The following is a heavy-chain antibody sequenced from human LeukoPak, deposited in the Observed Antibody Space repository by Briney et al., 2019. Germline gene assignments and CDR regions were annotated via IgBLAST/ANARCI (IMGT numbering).Heavy chain of an antibody. D-gene: IGHD2-15*01. Sequence: ASVKVSCKVSGYTLTELSMHWVRQAPGKGLEWMGGFDPEDGETICAQKFQGRVTMTEDTSTDTAYMELSSLRSEDTAVYYCATWSPCLRGSCYHRIAYYGMDVWGQGTTVTVSS. CDR1: GYTLTELS. CDR3: ATWSPCLRGSCYHRIAYYGMDV. J-gene: IGHJ6*02. CDR2: FDPEDGET. V-gene: IGHV1-24*01.